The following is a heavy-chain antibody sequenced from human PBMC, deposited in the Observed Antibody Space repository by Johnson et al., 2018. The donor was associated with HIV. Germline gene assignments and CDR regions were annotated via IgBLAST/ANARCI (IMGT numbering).Heavy chain of an antibody. Sequence: VQLVESLRLSCEASGFTFDNYGMSWVRQAPGKGLVWVSRIKTDGRGTNYADSVRGRFTIPRDDATNTLYLQMNSLRAEDTAVYYCVRGLDIWGQGTMVTVSS. V-gene: IGHV3-74*01. CDR1: GFTFDNYG. J-gene: IGHJ3*02. CDR3: VRGLDI. CDR2: IKTDGRGT.